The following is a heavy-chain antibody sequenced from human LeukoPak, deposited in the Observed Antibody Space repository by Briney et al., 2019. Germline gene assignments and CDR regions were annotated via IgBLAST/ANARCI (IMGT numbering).Heavy chain of an antibody. CDR1: GFSFSGHW. D-gene: IGHD1-26*01. Sequence: GGSLRLSCTASGFSFSGHWMHWARQAPGKGLEWVGRFRSKTDGGTIDYAAPVKGRFTISRDDSRNTLYLQMNSLKTEDTAVYYCTTVIMGAPKDDYWGQGTLVTVSS. V-gene: IGHV3-15*05. CDR3: TTVIMGAPKDDY. CDR2: FRSKTDGGTI. J-gene: IGHJ4*02.